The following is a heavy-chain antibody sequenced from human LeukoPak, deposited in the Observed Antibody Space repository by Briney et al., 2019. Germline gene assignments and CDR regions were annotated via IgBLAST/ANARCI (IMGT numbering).Heavy chain of an antibody. Sequence: GGSLRLSCTASGFTVSNYTINWVRQPPGKGLEWVSSISRRSTYIYYADSVKGRFTISKDNAKNSLYLQMDSLRAEDTAVYYCARAQVGYNWFDPWGQGTLVTVSS. V-gene: IGHV3-21*01. CDR2: ISRRSTYI. CDR3: ARAQVGYNWFDP. J-gene: IGHJ5*02. CDR1: GFTVSNYT. D-gene: IGHD1-26*01.